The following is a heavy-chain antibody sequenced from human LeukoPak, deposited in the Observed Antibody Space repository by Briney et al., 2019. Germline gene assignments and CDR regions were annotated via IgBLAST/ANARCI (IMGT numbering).Heavy chain of an antibody. V-gene: IGHV1-2*02. Sequence: GASVKVSCKASGYTFTGYYMHWVRQAPGQGLEWMGWINPNSGGTNYAQKFQDRVTMTRNMSITTLYMELTRLTPDDTATYYCARLLSGWAFDFWGHGTLVTVSS. J-gene: IGHJ3*01. CDR3: ARLLSGWAFDF. CDR2: INPNSGGT. CDR1: GYTFTGYY. D-gene: IGHD1-14*01.